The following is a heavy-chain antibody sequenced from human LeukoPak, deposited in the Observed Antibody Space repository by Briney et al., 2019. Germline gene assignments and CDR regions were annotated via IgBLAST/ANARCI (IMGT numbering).Heavy chain of an antibody. CDR2: ISYDGSNK. CDR1: GLTFSSYA. J-gene: IGHJ4*02. Sequence: GGSLRLSCAASGLTFSSYAMHWVRQAPGKGLEWVAVISYDGSNKYYADSVKGRFTISRDNSKNTLYLQMNSLSAEDTAVYYCARPPRNYYDSSGYYYFDYWGQGTLVTVSS. D-gene: IGHD3-22*01. CDR3: ARPPRNYYDSSGYYYFDY. V-gene: IGHV3-30-3*01.